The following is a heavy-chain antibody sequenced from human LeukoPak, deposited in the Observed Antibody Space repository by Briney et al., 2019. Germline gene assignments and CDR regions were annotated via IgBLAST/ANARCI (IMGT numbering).Heavy chain of an antibody. D-gene: IGHD3-22*01. CDR2: IKSKTDGGTT. V-gene: IGHV3-15*01. Sequence: GGSLRLSCAASGFTFSNAWMSWVRQAPGKGLEWVGRIKSKTDGGTTDYAAPVKGRFTISRDDSKNTLYLQMNSLKTEDTAVYYCTTEGATYYYDSSGYYHSRYWGQGTLVTVSS. CDR1: GFTFSNAW. J-gene: IGHJ4*02. CDR3: TTEGATYYYDSSGYYHSRY.